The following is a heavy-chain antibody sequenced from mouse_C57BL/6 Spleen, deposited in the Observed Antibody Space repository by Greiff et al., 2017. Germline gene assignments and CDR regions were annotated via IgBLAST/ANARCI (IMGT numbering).Heavy chain of an antibody. CDR3: ARGDWDFDY. CDR1: GFTFSDYG. CDR2: ISSGSSTN. D-gene: IGHD4-1*01. V-gene: IGHV5-17*01. J-gene: IGHJ2*01. Sequence: DVHLVESGGGLVKPGGSLKLSCAASGFTFSDYGMHWVRQAPEKGLEWVAYISSGSSTNYYAGTVTGRFTISRDNAKNTLFLQMTSQRSEDTAMYYCARGDWDFDYWGQGTTLTVSS.